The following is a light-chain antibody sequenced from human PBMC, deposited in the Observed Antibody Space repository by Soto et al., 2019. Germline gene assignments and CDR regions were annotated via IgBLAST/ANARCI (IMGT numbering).Light chain of an antibody. CDR3: QQRNNWPLT. CDR2: EAL. V-gene: IGKV3-11*01. Sequence: EIVFTQSPATLYSFPGDRVNRSCRASRSISTYLAWYQQTAGQAPRLRIYEALNRATGIPARFSGSGSGTGFTLTISSLEPEDLAVYYCQQRNNWPLTFGGGTKGELK. CDR1: RSISTY. J-gene: IGKJ4*02.